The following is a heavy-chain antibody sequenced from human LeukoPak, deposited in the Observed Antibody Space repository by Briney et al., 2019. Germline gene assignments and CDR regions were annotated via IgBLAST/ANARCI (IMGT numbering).Heavy chain of an antibody. Sequence: SQTLSLTCTVSGGSISSGGYYWSWIRQPPGEGLEWIGYIYYSGSTYYHPSLKSRVTISLDASKNQFSLKLSSVTAADTAVYYCARVTTVTTSFHFDYWGQGTLVTVSS. CDR3: ARVTTVTTSFHFDY. J-gene: IGHJ4*02. CDR1: GGSISSGGYY. V-gene: IGHV4-30-4*01. CDR2: IYYSGST. D-gene: IGHD4-17*01.